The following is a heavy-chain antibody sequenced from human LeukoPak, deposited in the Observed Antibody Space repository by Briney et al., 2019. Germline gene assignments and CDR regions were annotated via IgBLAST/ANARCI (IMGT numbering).Heavy chain of an antibody. Sequence: SETLSLTCSVSGGSISSGSYYWSWIRQPAGKGLEWIGRIYTSGSTNYSPSLKSRVTISVDTSKNQFSLKLSSVTAADTAVYYCARVQGRDTSCYTCYYYYYMDVWGKGTTVTVSS. CDR2: IYTSGST. V-gene: IGHV4-61*02. D-gene: IGHD2-2*02. J-gene: IGHJ6*03. CDR1: GGSISSGSYY. CDR3: ARVQGRDTSCYTCYYYYYMDV.